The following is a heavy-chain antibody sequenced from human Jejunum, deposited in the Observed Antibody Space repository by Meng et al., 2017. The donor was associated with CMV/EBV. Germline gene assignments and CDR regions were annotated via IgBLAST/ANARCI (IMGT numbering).Heavy chain of an antibody. D-gene: IGHD1-26*01. CDR1: ELTFSDYK. CDR3: ARDFRGGFYGQGDY. J-gene: IGHJ4*02. V-gene: IGHV3-30*10. Sequence: ASELTFSDYKMQWVRQPPGKAIEWVSLISYNGGNKSYTDSVKGRFSISRDNSKSTLYLQMNSLRPEDTAVYYCARDFRGGFYGQGDYWGQGTLVTVSS. CDR2: ISYNGGNK.